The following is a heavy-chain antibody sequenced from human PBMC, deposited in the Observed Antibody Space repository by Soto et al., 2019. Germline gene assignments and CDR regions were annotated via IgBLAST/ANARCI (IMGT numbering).Heavy chain of an antibody. V-gene: IGHV1-18*01. D-gene: IGHD4-17*01. J-gene: IGHJ4*02. CDR1: GDSFTSYG. Sequence: SAEVCCEASGDSFTSYGICWARQSPGQGLEWMGWISAYNGNTNYAQKLQGRVTMTTDTSTSTAYMELRSLRSDDTAVYYCARDDVGYGDRILSYWGQGTLVTVSS. CDR2: ISAYNGNT. CDR3: ARDDVGYGDRILSY.